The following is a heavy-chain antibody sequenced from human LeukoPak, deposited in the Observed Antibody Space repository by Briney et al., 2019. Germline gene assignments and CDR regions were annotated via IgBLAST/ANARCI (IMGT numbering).Heavy chain of an antibody. V-gene: IGHV3-23*01. CDR3: AKAGPFWSKNWFDP. Sequence: PGGSLRLFCAASGFTFSSYSMNWVRQTPGKGLEWVSVISGGGSYYAASVKGRFTISRDNSKNTLYLQMNSLTVEDTAIYYCAKAGPFWSKNWFDPWGQGTLVTVSS. J-gene: IGHJ5*02. D-gene: IGHD3-3*01. CDR1: GFTFSSYS. CDR2: ISGGGS.